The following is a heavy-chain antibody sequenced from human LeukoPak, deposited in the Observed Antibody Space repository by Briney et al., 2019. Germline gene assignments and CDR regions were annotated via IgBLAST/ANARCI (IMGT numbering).Heavy chain of an antibody. CDR1: GGSISNYY. D-gene: IGHD5-12*01. J-gene: IGHJ4*02. CDR3: ARLSGCHWESFYDY. Sequence: PSETLSLTCTVSGGSISNYYWSWIRQPPGKGLEWIGYIYYSGSTNYNPSLKSRVTISVDTSKNQFSLKLRSVTAADTAVYYCARLSGCHWESFYDYWGQGTLVTVSS. CDR2: IYYSGST. V-gene: IGHV4-59*01.